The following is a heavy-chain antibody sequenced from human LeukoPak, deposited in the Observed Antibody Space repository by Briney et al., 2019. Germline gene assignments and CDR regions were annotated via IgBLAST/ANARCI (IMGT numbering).Heavy chain of an antibody. CDR3: ASQIAARYWTDY. Sequence: GGSLRLSCAASGFTFSSYAMSWVRQAPGKGLEWVSAISGSGGSTYYADSVKGRFTISRDNSKNTLYLQMNSLRAEDTAVYYCASQIAARYWTDYWGQGTPVTVSS. V-gene: IGHV3-23*01. D-gene: IGHD6-6*01. CDR2: ISGSGGST. CDR1: GFTFSSYA. J-gene: IGHJ4*02.